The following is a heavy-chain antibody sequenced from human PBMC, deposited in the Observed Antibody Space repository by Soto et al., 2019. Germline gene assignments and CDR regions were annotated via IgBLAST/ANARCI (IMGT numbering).Heavy chain of an antibody. V-gene: IGHV1-3*01. CDR1: GYTFTSYA. Sequence: GASVKVSCKASGYTFTSYAMHWVRQAPGQRLEWMGWINAGNGNTKYSQKFQGRVTITRDTSASTAYMELSSLRSEDTAVYYCARVTIVGAYIDDWGQGTVVTVSS. CDR2: INAGNGNT. CDR3: ARVTIVGAYIDD. D-gene: IGHD1-26*01. J-gene: IGHJ4*02.